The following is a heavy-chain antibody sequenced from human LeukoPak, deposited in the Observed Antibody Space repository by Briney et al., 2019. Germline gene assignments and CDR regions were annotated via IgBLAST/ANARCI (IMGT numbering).Heavy chain of an antibody. Sequence: SQTLSLTCAVSGGSISSGGYSCSWLRQPPGNGLEWIGYIYHGESTYYNPSLKTRVTISVDRSKNQFSLKLSSVTAADTAVYYCARVIQLWYFDYWGQGTLVTVSS. CDR1: GGSISSGGYS. D-gene: IGHD5-18*01. CDR3: ARVIQLWYFDY. J-gene: IGHJ4*02. CDR2: IYHGEST. V-gene: IGHV4-30-2*01.